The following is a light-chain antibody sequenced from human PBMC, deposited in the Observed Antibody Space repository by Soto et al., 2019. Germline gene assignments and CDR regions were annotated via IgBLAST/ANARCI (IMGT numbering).Light chain of an antibody. V-gene: IGKV1-8*01. CDR2: AAS. J-gene: IGKJ1*01. Sequence: AIRMTQSPSSLSASTGDRVTITCRASQGISSYLAWYQQKPGKAPKLLIYAASTLQSGVPSRFSGSGSETDFTLTISCLQSEDFPTYYCQQYYSYPRTFGQGTKVEIK. CDR3: QQYYSYPRT. CDR1: QGISSY.